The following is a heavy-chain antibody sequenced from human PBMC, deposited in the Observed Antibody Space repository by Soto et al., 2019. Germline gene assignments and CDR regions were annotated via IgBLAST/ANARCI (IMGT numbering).Heavy chain of an antibody. D-gene: IGHD1-1*01. V-gene: IGHV4-34*01. J-gene: IGHJ5*02. CDR3: ARGRYSYAPYDP. CDR1: GGSFSGYY. Sequence: QVQLQQWGAGLLKPSETLSLTCAVYGGSFSGYYWSWIRQPPGKGLEWIGEINHSGSTNYNPSLKSRVTISVDTSNHQFSLKLSSVTAADTAVYYCARGRYSYAPYDPWGQGTLVTVSS. CDR2: INHSGST.